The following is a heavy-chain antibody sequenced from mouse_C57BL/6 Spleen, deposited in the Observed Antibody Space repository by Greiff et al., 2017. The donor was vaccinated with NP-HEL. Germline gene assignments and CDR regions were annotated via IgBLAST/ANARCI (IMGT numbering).Heavy chain of an antibody. V-gene: IGHV5-4*03. CDR3: ARGTIYYGSSYGYFDY. Sequence: EVKLQESGGGLVKPGGSLKLSCAASGFTFSSYAMSWVRQTPEKRLEWVATISDGGSYTYYPDNVKGRFTISRDNAKNNLYLQMSHLKSEDTAMYYCARGTIYYGSSYGYFDYWGQGTTLTVSS. CDR1: GFTFSSYA. CDR2: ISDGGSYT. D-gene: IGHD1-1*01. J-gene: IGHJ2*01.